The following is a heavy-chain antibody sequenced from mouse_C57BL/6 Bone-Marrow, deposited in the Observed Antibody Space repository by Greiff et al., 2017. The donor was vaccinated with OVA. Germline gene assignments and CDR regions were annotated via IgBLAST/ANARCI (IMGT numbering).Heavy chain of an antibody. V-gene: IGHV1-81*01. CDR1: GYTFTEYT. CDR2: IYPRSGNT. J-gene: IGHJ2*01. CDR3: ARSRVSHFDY. Sequence: QVQLQQSGAELVKPGASVKLSCKASGYTFTEYTIHWVKQRTGQGLEWIGEIYPRSGNTYYNEKFKGKATLTADKSSSTAYMELRSLTSEDSAVYFCARSRVSHFDYWGQGTTLTVSS.